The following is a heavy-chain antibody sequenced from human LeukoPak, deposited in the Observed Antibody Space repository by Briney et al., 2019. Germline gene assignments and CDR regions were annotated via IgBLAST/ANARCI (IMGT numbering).Heavy chain of an antibody. J-gene: IGHJ4*01. V-gene: IGHV3-74*01. CDR2: INTDGSDI. CDR1: GFTFISYG. D-gene: IGHD1-14*01. Sequence: GGSLRLSCAASGFTFISYGMQWVRQAPGKGLVWVSRINTDGSDISYADSVKGRFTVSRDNAKNTLYLQMNSLRPNDTAVYYCARELPREITLDYWGQGTLVTVSS. CDR3: ARELPREITLDY.